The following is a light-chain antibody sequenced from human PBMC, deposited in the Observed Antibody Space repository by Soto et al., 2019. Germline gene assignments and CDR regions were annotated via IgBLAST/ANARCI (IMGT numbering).Light chain of an antibody. CDR3: MQALQTPIT. Sequence: DIVMTQSPLSLPVTPGEPASISCRSSQSLLHSNGYNYLDWYLQKPGQSPQLLIYLGSNRASGVHDRFSGSGSGTDFTLKISRVEADDVGVYYCMQALQTPITFGQGTRLEIK. V-gene: IGKV2-28*01. CDR1: QSLLHSNGYNY. CDR2: LGS. J-gene: IGKJ5*01.